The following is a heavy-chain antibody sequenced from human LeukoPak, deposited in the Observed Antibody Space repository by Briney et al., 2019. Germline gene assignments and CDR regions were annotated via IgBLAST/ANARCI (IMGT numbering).Heavy chain of an antibody. V-gene: IGHV4-59*01. J-gene: IGHJ4*02. CDR2: IYYSGST. CDR3: ARVTGYVIEDNFDY. CDR1: GGSISSYY. D-gene: IGHD2-15*01. Sequence: TSSETLSLTCTVSGGSISSYYWSWIRQPPGKGLEWIGYIYYSGSTNYNPSLKSRVTISVDTSKNQFSLKLRSVTAADTAVYYCARVTGYVIEDNFDYWGQGTLVTVSS.